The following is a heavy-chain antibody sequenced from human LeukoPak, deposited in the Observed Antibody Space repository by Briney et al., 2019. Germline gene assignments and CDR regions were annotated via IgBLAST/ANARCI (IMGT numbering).Heavy chain of an antibody. CDR2: ISPYNGEA. CDR3: ARTRPTWHGWGFDF. CDR1: GYIFTSYG. D-gene: IGHD7-27*01. V-gene: IGHV1-18*01. J-gene: IGHJ4*02. Sequence: ASVKVSCKASGYIFTSYGTTWVRQAPGQGLEWMGWISPYNGEAQYAQNLQGRVTWTTDASTTTAYMDLKGLRSDDTAIYYCARTRPTWHGWGFDFWGQGALVTVSS.